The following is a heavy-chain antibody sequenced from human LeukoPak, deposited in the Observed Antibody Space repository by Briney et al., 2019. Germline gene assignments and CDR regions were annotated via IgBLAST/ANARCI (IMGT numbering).Heavy chain of an antibody. CDR2: FDPEYGKT. Sequence: GASVKVSCKVSGYTLTELSMHWVRQAPGKGLEWMGGFDPEYGKTIYAQKFQGRVTMTEDTSTDTASMELSSLRSEDTAVYYCATDLFNYYYDSTQPSGYWGQGTLVTVSS. CDR1: GYTLTELS. D-gene: IGHD3-22*01. J-gene: IGHJ4*02. V-gene: IGHV1-24*01. CDR3: ATDLFNYYYDSTQPSGY.